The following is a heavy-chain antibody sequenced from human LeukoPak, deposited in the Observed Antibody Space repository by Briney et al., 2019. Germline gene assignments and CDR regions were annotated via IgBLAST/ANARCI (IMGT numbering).Heavy chain of an antibody. D-gene: IGHD1-26*01. CDR3: ATVARLVGATDYYFDY. J-gene: IGHJ4*02. CDR2: FDPEYGET. CDR1: VYTLTQLS. V-gene: IGHV1-24*01. Sequence: ASVKVSCKLSVYTLTQLSMHWVRQAPGKGLAWMGGFDPEYGETIYAQKLQGRVTMTDDTSTDTAYMELSSLSSEDPAVYYCATVARLVGATDYYFDYWGQGTLVTVSS.